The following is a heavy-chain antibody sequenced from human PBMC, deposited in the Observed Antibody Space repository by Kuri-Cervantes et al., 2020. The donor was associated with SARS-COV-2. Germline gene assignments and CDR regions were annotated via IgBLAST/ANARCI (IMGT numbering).Heavy chain of an antibody. CDR2: ISYDGSNK. V-gene: IGHV3-30-3*01. CDR3: AREDPSDNWFDP. CDR1: GFTFSSYA. J-gene: IGHJ5*02. Sequence: GESLKISCAASGFTFSSYAMHWVRQASGRGLEWVAVISYDGSNKYYADSVKGRFTISRDNSKNTLYLQMNSLRAEDTAVYYCAREDPSDNWFDPWGQGTLVTVSS.